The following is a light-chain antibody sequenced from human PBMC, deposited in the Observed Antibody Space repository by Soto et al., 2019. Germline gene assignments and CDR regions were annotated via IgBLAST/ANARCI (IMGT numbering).Light chain of an antibody. J-gene: IGKJ1*01. CDR3: QQYNSYTWT. CDR2: KAS. Sequence: DIQLTQSTSTLSASVGDRVTITCRASQSISSWLAWYRQKPGKAPKLLIYKASSLDSGVPSRVRGSGAGTEFTLTISSLQPGDFQTDDCQQYNSYTWTFGQGTKVDIK. V-gene: IGKV1-5*03. CDR1: QSISSW.